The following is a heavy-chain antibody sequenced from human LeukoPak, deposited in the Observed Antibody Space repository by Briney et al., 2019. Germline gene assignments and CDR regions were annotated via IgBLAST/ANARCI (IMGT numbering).Heavy chain of an antibody. Sequence: GGSLRLSCAASGFTFSSYGMHWVRQAPGKGLEWVAVIWYDGSNKYYADSVKGRFTISRDNSKNSLYLQMNSLRAEDTAVYYCARDNWAAAGTGDYYYYMDVWGKGTTVTVSS. CDR2: IWYDGSNK. CDR3: ARDNWAAAGTGDYYYYMDV. V-gene: IGHV3-33*01. CDR1: GFTFSSYG. D-gene: IGHD6-13*01. J-gene: IGHJ6*03.